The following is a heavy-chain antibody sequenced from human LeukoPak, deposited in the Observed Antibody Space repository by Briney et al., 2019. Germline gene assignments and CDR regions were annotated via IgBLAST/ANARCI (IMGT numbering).Heavy chain of an antibody. Sequence: SETLSLTCAVAGGSISSNRHYWGWIRQPPGTGLEWIGSVHYSGSAYYNPSLKSRVTISVDTSKNQFSLKVTSVTAAETAVYYCARDMAQGENWFDPWGQGTLVTVSS. CDR2: VHYSGSA. J-gene: IGHJ5*02. CDR3: ARDMAQGENWFDP. CDR1: GGSISSNRHY. V-gene: IGHV4-39*07. D-gene: IGHD3-16*01.